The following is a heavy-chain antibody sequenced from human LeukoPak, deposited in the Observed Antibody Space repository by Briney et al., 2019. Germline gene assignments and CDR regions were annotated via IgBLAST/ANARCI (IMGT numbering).Heavy chain of an antibody. CDR1: GFSFSSFW. CDR3: ARGGAAAGPDY. CDR2: INIDGSTT. D-gene: IGHD6-13*01. J-gene: IGHJ4*02. V-gene: IGHV3-74*01. Sequence: GGSLRLSCAASGFSFSSFWMHWVRQAPGKGLVWVSRINIDGSTTGYADSLKGRFTISRDNAKNTLYLQMNSLRAEDTAVYYCARGGAAAGPDYLGLGTLVTVSS.